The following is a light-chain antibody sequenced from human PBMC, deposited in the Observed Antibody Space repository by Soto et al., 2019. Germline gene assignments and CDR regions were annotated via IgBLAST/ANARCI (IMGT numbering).Light chain of an antibody. CDR3: SSYTSSSTAVV. V-gene: IGLV2-14*01. CDR2: DVS. Sequence: QSALTQPASVSGSPGQSITISCTGTSSDVGGYNYVSWYQQHPGKAPKLMIYDVSNRPSGVSNRFLGSKSGNTASLTISGFQAEDEADYYCSSYTSSSTAVVFGGGTKVTVL. J-gene: IGLJ2*01. CDR1: SSDVGGYNY.